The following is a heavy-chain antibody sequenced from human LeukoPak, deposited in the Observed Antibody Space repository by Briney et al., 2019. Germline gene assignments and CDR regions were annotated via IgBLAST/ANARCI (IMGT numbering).Heavy chain of an antibody. V-gene: IGHV3-21*01. CDR2: ISSSSSYI. D-gene: IGHD6-13*01. CDR3: VRDGGQPLVSLDY. Sequence: GGSLRLSCAASGFTFTSYSMNCVRQAPGKGLEWVSSISSSSSYINYADSMNGPFTISRHNARNSLYLQMNSLRGEDTAVYYCVRDGGQPLVSLDYWGEGNLVTVSS. CDR1: GFTFTSYS. J-gene: IGHJ4*02.